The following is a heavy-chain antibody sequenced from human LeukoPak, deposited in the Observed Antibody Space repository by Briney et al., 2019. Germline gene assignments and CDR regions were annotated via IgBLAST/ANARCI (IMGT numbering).Heavy chain of an antibody. D-gene: IGHD6-13*01. CDR3: ARETPYSSSWTVFDY. V-gene: IGHV3-30*02. Sequence: PGGSLRLSCEASGFTFKSYGMHWVRQAPGKGLAWVAFIRYDGSYKNYADSVKGRFTISRDNAKNSLYLQMNSLRAEDTAVYYCARETPYSSSWTVFDYWGLGTLVTVSS. J-gene: IGHJ4*02. CDR1: GFTFKSYG. CDR2: IRYDGSYK.